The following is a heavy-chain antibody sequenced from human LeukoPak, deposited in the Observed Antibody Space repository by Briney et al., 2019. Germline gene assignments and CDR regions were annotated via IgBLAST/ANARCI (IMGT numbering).Heavy chain of an antibody. J-gene: IGHJ1*01. CDR1: GGSINSYY. D-gene: IGHD2-15*01. Sequence: PSETLSLTCTVSGGSINSYYWSWIRQPPGKGLEWIGEINHSGSTNYNPSLKSRVTISVDTSKNQFSLKLSSVTAADTAVYYCAIGDCSGGSCYAQHWGQGTLVTVSS. CDR2: INHSGST. CDR3: AIGDCSGGSCYAQH. V-gene: IGHV4-34*01.